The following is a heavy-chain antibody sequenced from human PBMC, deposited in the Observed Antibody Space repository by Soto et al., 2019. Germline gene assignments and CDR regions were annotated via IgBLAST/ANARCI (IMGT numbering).Heavy chain of an antibody. D-gene: IGHD3-16*02. CDR2: IYFSEST. V-gene: IGHV4-30-4*01. J-gene: IGHJ3*02. CDR1: GGSISRGDYY. CDR3: GILDMITFGGVIGPNEAFDS. Sequence: SETLSHTGNVSGGSISRGDYYWSWIRQPPGKGLEWIGYIYFSESTSYNPSLKSRVTISGDKSKNQFSLRLTSVTAADTAVYYCGILDMITFGGVIGPNEAFDSWGQGKTVT.